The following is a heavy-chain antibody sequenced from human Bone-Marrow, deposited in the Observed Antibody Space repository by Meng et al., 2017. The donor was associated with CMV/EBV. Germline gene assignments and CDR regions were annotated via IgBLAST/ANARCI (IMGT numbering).Heavy chain of an antibody. J-gene: IGHJ6*02. D-gene: IGHD1-26*01. V-gene: IGHV1-18*01. Sequence: ASVKVSCKASGYTFTSYGISWVRQAPGQGLEWMGWISAYNGNTNYAQKLQGRVTMTTDTSTSTAYMELRSLRSDDTAVYYCARDAVGATAHRGFYYYYYGMDVWGQGTTVTVSS. CDR3: ARDAVGATAHRGFYYYYYGMDV. CDR1: GYTFTSYG. CDR2: ISAYNGNT.